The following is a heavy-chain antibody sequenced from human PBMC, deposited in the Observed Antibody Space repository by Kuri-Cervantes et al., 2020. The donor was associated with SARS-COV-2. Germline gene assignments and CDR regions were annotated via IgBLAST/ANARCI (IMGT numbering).Heavy chain of an antibody. CDR3: ARDSRYYPGYSFFH. Sequence: GESLKISCAASGFTFSSYSMNWVRQAPGKGLEWVSYISSSSSTIYYADSVKGRFTISRDNAKNSLYLQMNSLRDEDTAVYYCARDSRYYPGYSFFHWGQGTLVTVSS. D-gene: IGHD5-18*01. J-gene: IGHJ4*02. CDR1: GFTFSSYS. CDR2: ISSSSSTI. V-gene: IGHV3-48*02.